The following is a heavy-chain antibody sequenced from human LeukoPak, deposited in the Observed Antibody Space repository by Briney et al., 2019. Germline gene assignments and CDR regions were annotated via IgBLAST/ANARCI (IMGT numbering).Heavy chain of an antibody. CDR2: IWYDGSNK. CDR3: ARSYYDSSGSFDY. D-gene: IGHD3-22*01. V-gene: IGHV3-33*01. Sequence: GRSLRLSCAASGFTFSSYGMHWVRQAPGKGLEWVAVIWYDGSNKYYADSVKGRFTISRDNSKNTLYLQMNSLRAEDTAVYYCARSYYDSSGSFDYWGQGTLVTVSS. CDR1: GFTFSSYG. J-gene: IGHJ4*02.